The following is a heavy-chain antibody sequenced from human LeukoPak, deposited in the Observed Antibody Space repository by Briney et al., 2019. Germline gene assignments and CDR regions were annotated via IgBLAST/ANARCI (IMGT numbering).Heavy chain of an antibody. CDR2: ISGSGGST. CDR3: AKRDSGWYYFDY. CDR1: GFTVSSHY. J-gene: IGHJ4*02. Sequence: PGGSLRLSCAASGFTVSSHYMSWVRQAPGKGLEWVSAISGSGGSTYYADSVKGRFTISRDNSKNTLYLQMNSLRAEDTAVYYCAKRDSGWYYFDYWGQGTLVTVSS. V-gene: IGHV3-23*01. D-gene: IGHD6-19*01.